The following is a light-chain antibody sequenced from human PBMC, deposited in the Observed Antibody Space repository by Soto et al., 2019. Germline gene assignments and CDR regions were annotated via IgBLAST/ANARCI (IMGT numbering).Light chain of an antibody. Sequence: QSALTQPASVSGSPGQSITISCTGTSSDVGSYNLVSWYQQHPGKAPKLMIYEGSKRPSGVSNRFSGSKSGNTASLTISGLQAEDEAVYYCCSYAGSRVFGGGTKRTVL. J-gene: IGLJ3*02. CDR2: EGS. CDR1: SSDVGSYNL. V-gene: IGLV2-23*01. CDR3: CSYAGSRV.